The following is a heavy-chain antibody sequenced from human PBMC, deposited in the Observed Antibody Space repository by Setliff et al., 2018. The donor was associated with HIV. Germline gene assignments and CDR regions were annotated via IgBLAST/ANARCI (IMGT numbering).Heavy chain of an antibody. Sequence: PGGSLRLSCAASGFTFSSYGMHWVRQAPGKGLEWVAVIWYDGSNKYYADSVKGRFTISRDNSKNTLYLQMNSLRAEDTAVYYCARDHVVRSSGFDYWGQGTLVTVSP. CDR3: ARDHVVRSSGFDY. V-gene: IGHV3-33*01. CDR1: GFTFSSYG. D-gene: IGHD6-19*01. CDR2: IWYDGSNK. J-gene: IGHJ4*02.